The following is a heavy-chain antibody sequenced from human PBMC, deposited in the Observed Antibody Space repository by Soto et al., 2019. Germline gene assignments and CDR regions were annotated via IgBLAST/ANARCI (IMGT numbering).Heavy chain of an antibody. D-gene: IGHD3-16*02. V-gene: IGHV3-30*18. CDR1: GFTFSSYA. CDR3: AKALGELSPENYDY. J-gene: IGHJ4*02. Sequence: QVQLVESGGGVVQPGRSLRLSCAASGFTFSSYAMHWVRQAPGKGLEWVAVISYDGSDKYYADSVKGRFTISRDNSKNTLNLQMNSLRADDTAVYYCAKALGELSPENYDYWGQGTLITVSS. CDR2: ISYDGSDK.